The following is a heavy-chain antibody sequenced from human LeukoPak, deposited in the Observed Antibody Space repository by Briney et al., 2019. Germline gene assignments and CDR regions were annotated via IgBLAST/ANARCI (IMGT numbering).Heavy chain of an antibody. J-gene: IGHJ4*02. V-gene: IGHV3-7*01. D-gene: IGHD3-10*01. CDR3: ATGAEMDRGVIINGHLDY. CDR2: INQYGYEK. Sequence: GGSLRLSCAASGFTFSTYWMNWVRQAPGKGLEWVANINQYGYEKYYVDSVKGRFTISRDNDKNSLNLEMNSLRAEDTAVYYCATGAEMDRGVIINGHLDYWGQGTLVTASS. CDR1: GFTFSTYW.